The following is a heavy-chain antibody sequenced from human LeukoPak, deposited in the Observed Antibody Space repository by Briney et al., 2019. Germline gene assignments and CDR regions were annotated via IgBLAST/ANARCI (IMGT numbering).Heavy chain of an antibody. J-gene: IGHJ3*02. Sequence: GGSLRLSCAASGFTFSSYWMSWVRQAPGKGLEWVANIKQDGSEKYYVDSVKGRFTFSRDNAKNSLYLQMNSLRAEDTAVYYCVRPNWNYFSAFDIWGQGTMVTVSS. D-gene: IGHD1-7*01. CDR2: IKQDGSEK. CDR3: VRPNWNYFSAFDI. V-gene: IGHV3-7*01. CDR1: GFTFSSYW.